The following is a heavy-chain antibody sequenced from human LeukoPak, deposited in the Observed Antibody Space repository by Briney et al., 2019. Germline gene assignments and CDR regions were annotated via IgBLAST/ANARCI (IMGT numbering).Heavy chain of an antibody. CDR3: AKDTLKHGSNYFHY. CDR1: GFTFNDYS. J-gene: IGHJ4*02. CDR2: ITGDGSST. V-gene: IGHV3-43*02. Sequence: GGSLRLSCAASGFTFNDYSMHWVRQVPGKGLEWVSVITGDGSSTYYTDSVRGRFTISRDNSKNSLYLQLNSLRSEDTALYYCAKDTLKHGSNYFHYWGQGTLVTVSS. D-gene: IGHD6-13*01.